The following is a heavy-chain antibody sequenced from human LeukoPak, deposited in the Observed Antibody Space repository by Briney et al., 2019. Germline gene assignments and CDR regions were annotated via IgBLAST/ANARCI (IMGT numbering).Heavy chain of an antibody. CDR2: IYYSGST. CDR3: ARQGYYDFWSGYYAFDY. J-gene: IGHJ4*02. D-gene: IGHD3-3*01. CDR1: GGSIRSSDYY. Sequence: SETLSLTCTVSGGSIRSSDYYWAWIRQPPGKGLEWIGYIYYSGSTYYNPSLKSRVTISVDTSKNQFSLKLSSVTAADTAVYYCARQGYYDFWSGYYAFDYWGQGTLVTVSS. V-gene: IGHV4-30-4*08.